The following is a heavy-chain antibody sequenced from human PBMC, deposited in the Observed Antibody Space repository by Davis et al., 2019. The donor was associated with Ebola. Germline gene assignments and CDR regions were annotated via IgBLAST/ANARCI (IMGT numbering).Heavy chain of an antibody. CDR1: GFHLSAYG. D-gene: IGHD7-27*01. Sequence: GESLKISCAGSGFHLSAYGMHWVRQAPGKGLEWLAYIGYDGSTKYNVDSVKGRYIISKDDSRNTIYLQINSLTVEDTAIFYCARGYGDHCDHWGQGTTVTVSS. V-gene: IGHV3-30*02. J-gene: IGHJ6*02. CDR3: ARGYGDHCDH. CDR2: IGYDGSTK.